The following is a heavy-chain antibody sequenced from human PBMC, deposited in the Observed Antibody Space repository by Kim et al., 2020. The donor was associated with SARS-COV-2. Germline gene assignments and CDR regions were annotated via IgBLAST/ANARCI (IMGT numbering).Heavy chain of an antibody. Sequence: SETLSLTCTVSGGSISSGGYYWSWIRQHPGKGLEWIGYIYYSGSTYYNPSLKSRVTISVDTSKNQFSLKLSSVTAADTAVYYCARARINMIVVVKYFDYWGQGTLVTVSS. V-gene: IGHV4-31*03. CDR2: IYYSGST. D-gene: IGHD3-22*01. CDR1: GGSISSGGYY. CDR3: ARARINMIVVVKYFDY. J-gene: IGHJ4*02.